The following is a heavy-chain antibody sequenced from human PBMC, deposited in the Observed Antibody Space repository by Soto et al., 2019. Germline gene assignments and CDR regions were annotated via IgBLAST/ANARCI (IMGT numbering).Heavy chain of an antibody. Sequence: SETLSLTCAVSGGSISSSNWWSWVRQPPGKGLEWIGEIYHSGSTNYNPSLKSRVTISVDKSKNQFSLKLSSVTAADTAVYYCARDAADFWSGTYYYGMDVWGQGTTVTVSS. V-gene: IGHV4-4*02. CDR2: IYHSGST. CDR3: ARDAADFWSGTYYYGMDV. J-gene: IGHJ6*02. D-gene: IGHD3-3*01. CDR1: GGSISSSNW.